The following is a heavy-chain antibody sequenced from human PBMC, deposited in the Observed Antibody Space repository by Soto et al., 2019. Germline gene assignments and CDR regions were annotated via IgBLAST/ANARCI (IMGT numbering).Heavy chain of an antibody. Sequence: ASVKVSCKASGYTFTSYGMNWVRQAPGRGLEWMGWINPGNGNKKYPQKFQGRVIIERYTSASTAYRELLSLRSEDTAVYYCARWGYFDSSNYLAYWGLGTLVTVSS. CDR2: INPGNGNK. J-gene: IGHJ4*02. D-gene: IGHD3-22*01. CDR3: ARWGYFDSSNYLAY. V-gene: IGHV1-3*01. CDR1: GYTFTSYG.